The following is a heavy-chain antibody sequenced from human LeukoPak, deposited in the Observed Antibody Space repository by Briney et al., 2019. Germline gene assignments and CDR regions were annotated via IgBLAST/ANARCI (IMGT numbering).Heavy chain of an antibody. CDR2: IIPIFGTA. V-gene: IGHV1-69*05. D-gene: IGHD3-22*01. Sequence: SVKVSCKASGGTFSSYAISWVRQAPGQGLEWMGGIIPIFGTANYAQKFQGRVTMTTDTSTSTAYMELRSLRSDDTAVYYCARVASGIVVVNPFDYWGQGTLVTVSS. CDR1: GGTFSSYA. J-gene: IGHJ4*02. CDR3: ARVASGIVVVNPFDY.